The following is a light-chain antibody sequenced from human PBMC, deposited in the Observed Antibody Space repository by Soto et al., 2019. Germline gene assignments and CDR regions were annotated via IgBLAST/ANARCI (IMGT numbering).Light chain of an antibody. V-gene: IGKV1-12*01. CDR3: QQARDFPWT. CDR1: QGISRW. CDR2: AAS. Sequence: DIQMTQSPSSVSASIGDRVTITCRASQGISRWLAWYQQKPGKAPNLLIYAASTLKSGVPSRFSGSGSGTDFTLTINSLQPEDFATYYCQQARDFPWTFGQGTKVDNK. J-gene: IGKJ1*01.